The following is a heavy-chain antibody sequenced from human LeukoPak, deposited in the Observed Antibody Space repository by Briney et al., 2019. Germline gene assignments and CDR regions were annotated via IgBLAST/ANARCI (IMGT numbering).Heavy chain of an antibody. D-gene: IGHD3-9*01. J-gene: IGHJ5*02. V-gene: IGHV5-51*01. Sequence: GESLKIPCKGSGYSFTSYWIGWVRQMPGKGLEWMGIIYPGDSDTRYSPSFQGQVTISADKSISTAYLQWSSLKASDTAMYYCARQVGRYYDILTGSRGFDPWGQGTLVTVSS. CDR3: ARQVGRYYDILTGSRGFDP. CDR1: GYSFTSYW. CDR2: IYPGDSDT.